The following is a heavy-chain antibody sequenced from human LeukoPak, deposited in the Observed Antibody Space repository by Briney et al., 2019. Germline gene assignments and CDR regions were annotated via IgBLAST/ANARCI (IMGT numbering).Heavy chain of an antibody. CDR3: ARTTWGSYFRIGRALDY. D-gene: IGHD3-16*01. CDR2: ISHSGST. CDR1: GYSISSGYY. V-gene: IGHV4-38-2*01. Sequence: PSETLSLTCAVSGYSISSGYYWGWIRQPPGKGLEWIGSISHSGSTYYNPSLKSRVTISVDTSKNQFSLKLSSVTAADTAVYYCARTTWGSYFRIGRALDYWGQGTLVTVSS. J-gene: IGHJ4*02.